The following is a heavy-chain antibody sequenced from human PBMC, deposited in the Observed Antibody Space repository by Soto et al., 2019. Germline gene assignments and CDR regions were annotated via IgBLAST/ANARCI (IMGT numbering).Heavy chain of an antibody. CDR3: ARQRRSNYYYYGMDV. CDR2: IYPGDSDT. V-gene: IGHV5-51*01. Sequence: GESLKISCKGSGYSFTSYWIGWVRQMPGKGLEWMGIIYPGDSDTRYSPSFQGQVTISADKSISTAYLQWSSLKASDTAMYYCARQRRSNYYYYGMDVWGQGTTVTVSS. CDR1: GYSFTSYW. J-gene: IGHJ6*02.